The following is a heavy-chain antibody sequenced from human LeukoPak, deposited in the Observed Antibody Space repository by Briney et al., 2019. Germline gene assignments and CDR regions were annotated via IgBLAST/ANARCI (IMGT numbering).Heavy chain of an antibody. CDR2: INRDGSST. CDR3: ARFGYVAAVDV. Sequence: PGGSLRLSCAASGFTFSNYWMHWVRQAPGKGLVWVSRINRDGSSTDYLDSVKGRFTISRDNARNTLYLQMNSLRAEDTAVYYCARFGYVAAVDVWGQGTPVTVSS. V-gene: IGHV3-74*01. CDR1: GFTFSNYW. J-gene: IGHJ4*02. D-gene: IGHD2-15*01.